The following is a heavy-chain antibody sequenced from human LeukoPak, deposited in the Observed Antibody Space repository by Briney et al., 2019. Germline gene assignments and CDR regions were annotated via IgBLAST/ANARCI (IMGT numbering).Heavy chain of an antibody. CDR1: GYTFTGYY. J-gene: IGHJ6*03. D-gene: IGHD2-15*01. CDR2: INPSSGGT. V-gene: IGHV1-2*02. CDR3: ARGVVAATFYYYMDV. Sequence: ASVKVSCTPSGYTFTGYYIQWVRQAPRQGLEWMGWINPSSGGTNYAQKFQGRVTMTRDTSISTAYMELSRLRSDDTAVYYCARGVVAATFYYYMDVWGKGTTATVSS.